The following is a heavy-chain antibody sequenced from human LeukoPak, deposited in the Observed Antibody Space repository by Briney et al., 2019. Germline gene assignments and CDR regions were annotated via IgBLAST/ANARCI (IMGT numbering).Heavy chain of an antibody. Sequence: PSETLSLTCAVYGGSFSGYYWSWIRQPPGKGLEWIGEINHSGSTNYNPSLKSRVTISVDTSKNQFSLKLSSVTAADTAVYYCARGGICSSTSYYPFDPWGQGTLVTVSS. J-gene: IGHJ5*02. CDR3: ARGGICSSTSYYPFDP. D-gene: IGHD2-2*01. V-gene: IGHV4-34*01. CDR1: GGSFSGYY. CDR2: INHSGST.